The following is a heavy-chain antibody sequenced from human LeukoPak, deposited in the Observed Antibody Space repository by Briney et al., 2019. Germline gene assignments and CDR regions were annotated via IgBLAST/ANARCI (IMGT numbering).Heavy chain of an antibody. CDR2: INPKSGGT. CDR3: ARNLWFGESSDAFDM. V-gene: IGHV1-2*02. Sequence: ASVKVSCKASGYTFTGYYMHWVRQAPGQGLGWMGGINPKSGGTNYAQKFQGRVTMTRDTSISTAYMEMSRLTSDDTAVYYCARNLWFGESSDAFDMWGQGTMVTVSS. J-gene: IGHJ3*02. CDR1: GYTFTGYY. D-gene: IGHD3-10*01.